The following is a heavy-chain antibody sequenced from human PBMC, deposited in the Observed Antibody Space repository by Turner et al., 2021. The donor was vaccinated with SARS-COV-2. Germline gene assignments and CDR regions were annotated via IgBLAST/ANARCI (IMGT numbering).Heavy chain of an antibody. CDR2: ISWNSGTI. CDR1: GFPFDDYA. Sequence: EVQLVESGGGLVQPGRSLRLSCAASGFPFDDYAMHWVRPATGKGREWVSGISWNSGTIGYADSVKGRFNISRDNAKNSLYLQMNSLRAEDTALYYCAKDKSAEDYYDSSGYYGGGAFDIWGQGTMVTVSS. D-gene: IGHD3-22*01. V-gene: IGHV3-9*01. CDR3: AKDKSAEDYYDSSGYYGGGAFDI. J-gene: IGHJ3*02.